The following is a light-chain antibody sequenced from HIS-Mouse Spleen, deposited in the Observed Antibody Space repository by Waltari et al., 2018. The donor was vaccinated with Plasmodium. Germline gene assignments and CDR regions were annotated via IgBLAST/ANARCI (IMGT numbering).Light chain of an antibody. Sequence: SCELTQPPSVSVSPGQTARITCSGDALPKKYAYWYQQKSGRAPVLVIYEDSKRPSGIPERFSGSSSGTMATLTISGAQVEDEADYYCYSTDSSGNHRVFGGGTKLTVL. CDR2: EDS. CDR1: ALPKKY. CDR3: YSTDSSGNHRV. V-gene: IGLV3-10*01. J-gene: IGLJ3*02.